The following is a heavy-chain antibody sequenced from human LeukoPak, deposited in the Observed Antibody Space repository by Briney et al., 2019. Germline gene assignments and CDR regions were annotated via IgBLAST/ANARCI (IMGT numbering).Heavy chain of an antibody. Sequence: SGTLSLTCTVSGGSISTDYWSWSRQPPGKGLEWIGYIYYSGSTNYTPSLKSRVTISLDTSKNQFSLKLNSVTAADTAMYYCARSFSPNYYDLLDYWGQGTLVTVSS. V-gene: IGHV4-59*01. J-gene: IGHJ4*02. CDR2: IYYSGST. CDR1: GGSISTDY. CDR3: ARSFSPNYYDLLDY. D-gene: IGHD3-22*01.